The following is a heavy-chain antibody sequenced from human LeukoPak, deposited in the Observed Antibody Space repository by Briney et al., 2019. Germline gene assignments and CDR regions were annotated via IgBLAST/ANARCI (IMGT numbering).Heavy chain of an antibody. V-gene: IGHV3-23*01. Sequence: GGSLRLSCAASGFTFSNYAMSWVRQAPGKGLEWGSDISGSGDSTNYADSVKGRFTISRDNSKNTLYLQMNSLRAEDTAVYYCAKESMYSSSWYPIFDYWGQGTLVTVSS. CDR1: GFTFSNYA. D-gene: IGHD6-13*01. CDR2: ISGSGDST. J-gene: IGHJ4*02. CDR3: AKESMYSSSWYPIFDY.